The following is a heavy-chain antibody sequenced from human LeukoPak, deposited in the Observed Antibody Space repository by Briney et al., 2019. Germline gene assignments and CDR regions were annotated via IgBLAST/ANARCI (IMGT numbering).Heavy chain of an antibody. Sequence: ASVKLSCKASGYTFTIYGISWVRQAPGQGLEWMGWISAYNGNTNYAQKLQGRGTMTTDTTTSTAYKEVRSLRSDDTAVYYCARDPGVGRAGGMDVWGQGTTVTVSS. J-gene: IGHJ6*02. V-gene: IGHV1-18*01. CDR3: ARDPGVGRAGGMDV. CDR2: ISAYNGNT. D-gene: IGHD2-2*01. CDR1: GYTFTIYG.